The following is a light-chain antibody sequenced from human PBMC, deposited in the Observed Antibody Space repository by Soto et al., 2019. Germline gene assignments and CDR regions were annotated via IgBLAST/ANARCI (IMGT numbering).Light chain of an antibody. CDR1: QGISSY. V-gene: IGKV1-9*01. Sequence: DIQLTQSPSFLSASVGDRVTITCRASQGISSYLAWYQQKPGKAPKLLIYAASTLQSGVTSRFSGSGSGTEFTRTISSLQPEDFATYYCQQLNSYPIPFGQGTRLEIK. J-gene: IGKJ5*01. CDR3: QQLNSYPIP. CDR2: AAS.